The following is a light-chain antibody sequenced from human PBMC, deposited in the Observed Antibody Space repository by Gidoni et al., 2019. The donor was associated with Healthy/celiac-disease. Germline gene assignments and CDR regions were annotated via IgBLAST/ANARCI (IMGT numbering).Light chain of an antibody. CDR3: QQSYTTPWT. CDR2: AAS. V-gene: IGKV1-39*01. Sequence: DIQMTQSPSSLSASVGDRVTISCRASQSISSYLSWYHQKPGNAPKLLIYAASSLQSGVPSRFSSSGSGTDFTLTISSLQPEDFATYYCQQSYTTPWTFGQGTKVEIK. J-gene: IGKJ1*01. CDR1: QSISSY.